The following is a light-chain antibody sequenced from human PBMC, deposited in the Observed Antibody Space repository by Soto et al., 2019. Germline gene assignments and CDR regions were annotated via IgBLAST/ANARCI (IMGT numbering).Light chain of an antibody. V-gene: IGLV4-69*01. Sequence: QSVLTQPPSVSASLGASVKLTCTLSSGHSSYAIAWHQKQAEKGPRYLMDLNNDGSHTKGGGIPDRFSGSSSGAERYRIISRHQSEDEAYYFCQTWGSGFQVFGAGTKLTVL. CDR2: LNNDGSH. J-gene: IGLJ2*01. CDR1: SGHSSYA. CDR3: QTWGSGFQV.